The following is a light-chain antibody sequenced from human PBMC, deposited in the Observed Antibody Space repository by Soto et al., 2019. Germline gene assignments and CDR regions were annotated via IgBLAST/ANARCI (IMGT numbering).Light chain of an antibody. J-gene: IGKJ1*01. V-gene: IGKV3-15*01. CDR2: GAS. CDR1: QSVSSN. Sequence: VMTQSPATLSVSPGDRATLSCRASQSVSSNLAWYQQKPGQAPRLLIYGASTRATGIPARFSGSGSGTEFTLTINSLQSEDFAVYYCQQYNNWWTFGQGTKVDI. CDR3: QQYNNWWT.